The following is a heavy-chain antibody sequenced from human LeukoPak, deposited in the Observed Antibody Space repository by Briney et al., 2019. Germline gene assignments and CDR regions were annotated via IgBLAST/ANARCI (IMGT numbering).Heavy chain of an antibody. CDR2: IIPIFGTA. J-gene: IGHJ6*03. Sequence: SVKVSCKASGGTFSSYAISWVRQAPGQGLEWMGGIIPIFGTANYAQKFQGRVTMTRNTSISTAYMELSSLRSEDTAVYYCAREADVEYSYGYFYYYMDVWGKGTTVTVSS. CDR3: AREADVEYSYGYFYYYMDV. D-gene: IGHD5-18*01. CDR1: GGTFSSYA. V-gene: IGHV1-69*05.